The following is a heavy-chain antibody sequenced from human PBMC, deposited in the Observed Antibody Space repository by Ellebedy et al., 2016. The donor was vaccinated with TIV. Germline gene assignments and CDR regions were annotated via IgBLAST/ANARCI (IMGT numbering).Heavy chain of an antibody. J-gene: IGHJ4*02. CDR3: ARAYGDYARPFDY. D-gene: IGHD4-17*01. Sequence: ASVKVSCXASGGTFCSYAISWVRQAPGQGLEWMGGIIPIFGTANYAQKFQGRVTITADKSTSTAYMELSSLRSEDTAVYYCARAYGDYARPFDYWGQGTLVTVSS. V-gene: IGHV1-69*06. CDR2: IIPIFGTA. CDR1: GGTFCSYA.